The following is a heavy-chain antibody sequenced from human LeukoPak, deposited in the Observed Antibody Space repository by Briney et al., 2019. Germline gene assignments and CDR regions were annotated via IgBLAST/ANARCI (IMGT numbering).Heavy chain of an antibody. CDR1: GGTFSSYA. J-gene: IGHJ4*02. CDR3: ARGYCSGGSCYPFDY. Sequence: GASVKVSCKASGGTFSSYAISWVRQAPGQGLEWMGGIIPIFGTANYAQKFQGRVTITADKSTSTAYMELSSLRSEDTAVYYCARGYCSGGSCYPFDYWGQGTPVTVSS. CDR2: IIPIFGTA. V-gene: IGHV1-69*06. D-gene: IGHD2-15*01.